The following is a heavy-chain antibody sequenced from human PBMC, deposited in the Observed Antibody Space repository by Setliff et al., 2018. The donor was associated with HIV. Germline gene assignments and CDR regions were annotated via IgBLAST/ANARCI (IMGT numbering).Heavy chain of an antibody. V-gene: IGHV4-59*01. CDR2: IYHSGST. CDR3: ARVQMAYAAFDV. Sequence: SETLSLTCTVSGGSISSYYWGWIRQPPGKGLEWIGYIYHSGSTFYNPSLKSRVTISLDTSKNQFSLKLSSVTAADTAVYYCARVQMAYAAFDVWGQGTMVTVSS. D-gene: IGHD4-17*01. CDR1: GGSISSYY. J-gene: IGHJ3*01.